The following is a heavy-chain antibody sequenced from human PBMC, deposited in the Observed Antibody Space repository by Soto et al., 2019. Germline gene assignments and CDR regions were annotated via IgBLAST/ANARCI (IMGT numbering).Heavy chain of an antibody. Sequence: QVQLVESGGGVVQPGRSLRLSCAASGFTFSSYAMHWVRQAPGKGLEWVAVISYDGSNKYYADSVKGRFTISRDNSKNTLYLQMNSLRGEDSAVYYCARSLLLWFGEHDYWGQGTLVTVSS. D-gene: IGHD3-10*01. CDR2: ISYDGSNK. CDR3: ARSLLLWFGEHDY. CDR1: GFTFSSYA. J-gene: IGHJ4*02. V-gene: IGHV3-30-3*01.